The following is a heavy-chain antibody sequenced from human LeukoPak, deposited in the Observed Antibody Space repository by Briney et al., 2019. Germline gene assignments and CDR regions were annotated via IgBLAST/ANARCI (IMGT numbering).Heavy chain of an antibody. CDR3: ARVGYGDYDVDY. J-gene: IGHJ4*02. V-gene: IGHV4-59*08. Sequence: PSETLSLTCTVSGGSISSYYWSWIRQPLGKGLEWIGGIYHSGSTYYNPSLKSRVTISVDTSKNQFSLKLSSVTAADTAVYYCARVGYGDYDVDYWGQGTLVTVSS. CDR1: GGSISSYY. CDR2: IYHSGST. D-gene: IGHD4-17*01.